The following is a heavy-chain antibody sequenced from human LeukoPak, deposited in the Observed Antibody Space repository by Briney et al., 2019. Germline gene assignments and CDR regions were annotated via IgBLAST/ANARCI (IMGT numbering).Heavy chain of an antibody. CDR3: ARLQYQIDY. CDR1: GFTFSRHI. CDR2: ISSSSSYI. V-gene: IGHV3-21*01. Sequence: GGSLTLSCPASGFTFSRHIMNCVRQPPWKGLEWVSYISSSSSYIYYADSVKGRFTISRDNAKNSLYLQMNSLRAEDTAVYYCARLQYQIDYWGQGTLVTVSS. D-gene: IGHD4-11*01. J-gene: IGHJ4*02.